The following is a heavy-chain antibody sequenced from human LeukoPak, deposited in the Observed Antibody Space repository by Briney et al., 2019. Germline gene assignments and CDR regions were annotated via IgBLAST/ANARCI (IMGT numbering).Heavy chain of an antibody. CDR2: ILHDGSNK. J-gene: IGHJ6*02. CDR1: GFTFSSYG. V-gene: IGHV3-33*01. Sequence: PGGSLRLSCAASGFTFSSYGMHWVRQAPGKGLEWVAVILHDGSNKYYADSVKGRFTISRDNSKNTLYLQMNSLRAEDTAVYYCAREPSAYYYGMDVWGQGTTVTVSS. CDR3: AREPSAYYYGMDV.